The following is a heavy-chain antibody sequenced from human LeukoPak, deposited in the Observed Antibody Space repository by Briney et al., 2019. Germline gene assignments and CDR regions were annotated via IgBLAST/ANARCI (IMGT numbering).Heavy chain of an antibody. V-gene: IGHV3-30-3*01. J-gene: IGHJ4*02. D-gene: IGHD2-2*02. CDR3: AKEYTLDY. Sequence: GGSLRLSCAASGFTFSSYAMHWVRQAPGKGLEWVAVISYDGSNKYYADSVKGRFTISRDSSKNTLYLQMNSLRAEDTAVYYCAKEYTLDYWGQGTLVTVSP. CDR1: GFTFSSYA. CDR2: ISYDGSNK.